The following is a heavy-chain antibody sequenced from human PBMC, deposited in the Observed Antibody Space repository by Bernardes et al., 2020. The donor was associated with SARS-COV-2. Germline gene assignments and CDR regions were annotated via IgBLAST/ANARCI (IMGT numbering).Heavy chain of an antibody. CDR1: GFTFSTYW. V-gene: IGHV3-74*01. J-gene: IGHJ4*02. D-gene: IGHD2-15*01. CDR3: VRDLAGGRGS. CDR2: LNEDGSIT. Sequence: GGSLRLSCVVSGFTFSTYWMHWVRQAPGKGLEWVSRLNEDGSITTYADSVKGRFTISRDNAKNTLYLQMHSLRVEDTATYYCVRDLAGGRGSWGQGTLGTVSS.